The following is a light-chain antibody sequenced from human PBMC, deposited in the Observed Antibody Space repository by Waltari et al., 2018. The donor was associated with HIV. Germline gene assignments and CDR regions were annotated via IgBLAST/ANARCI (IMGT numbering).Light chain of an antibody. Sequence: EIVLTQSPATLSLSPGDTATLSCRASQSVGTYLAWYQQKPGPAPRLLIFASLNRAPGIPARFSGSGSGTDFTLTISSLESEDSAIYYCQQRSNWPPITFGQGTRLEI. CDR3: QQRSNWPPIT. CDR1: QSVGTY. V-gene: IGKV3-11*01. CDR2: ASL. J-gene: IGKJ5*01.